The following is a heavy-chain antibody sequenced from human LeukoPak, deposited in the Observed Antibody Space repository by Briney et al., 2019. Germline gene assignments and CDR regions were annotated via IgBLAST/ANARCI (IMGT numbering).Heavy chain of an antibody. J-gene: IGHJ4*02. Sequence: GGSLRLSCAASGFTFSVYGMHWVRQAPGKGLEWVAVIWNDGSNKYYADSVKGRFTISRDNSKNTLYLQMNSLSAEDTAVYSCARASGPFDYWGQGTLVTVSS. CDR2: IWNDGSNK. D-gene: IGHD3-10*01. CDR1: GFTFSVYG. V-gene: IGHV3-33*01. CDR3: ARASGPFDY.